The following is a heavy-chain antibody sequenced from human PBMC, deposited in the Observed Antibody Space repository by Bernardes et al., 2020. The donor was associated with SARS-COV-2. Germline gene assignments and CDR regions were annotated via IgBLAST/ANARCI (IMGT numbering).Heavy chain of an antibody. CDR3: ARDRKGGPILRYFDWLRKNTRAFDI. D-gene: IGHD3-9*01. Sequence: GGSLRLSCAASGFTFSSYWMSWVRQAPGKGLEWVANIKQDGSEKYYVDSVKGRFTISRDNAKNSLYLQMNSLRAEDTAVYYCARDRKGGPILRYFDWLRKNTRAFDIWGQGTMVTVSS. CDR2: IKQDGSEK. V-gene: IGHV3-7*01. J-gene: IGHJ3*02. CDR1: GFTFSSYW.